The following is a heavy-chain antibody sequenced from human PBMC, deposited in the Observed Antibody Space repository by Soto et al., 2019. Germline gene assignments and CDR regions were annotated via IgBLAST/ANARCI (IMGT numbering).Heavy chain of an antibody. J-gene: IGHJ4*02. V-gene: IGHV1-3*01. CDR1: GYTFTSYA. Sequence: QVQLVQSGAEVKKPGASVKVSCKASGYTFTSYAMHWVRQAPGQRLEWMGWINAGNGNTKYSQKFQGRVTITRDTXXXXAXXXXXXXXXXXTAVXYXARSIVVVTAADYWGQGTLVTVSS. CDR2: INAGNGNT. D-gene: IGHD2-21*02. CDR3: ARSIVVVTAADY.